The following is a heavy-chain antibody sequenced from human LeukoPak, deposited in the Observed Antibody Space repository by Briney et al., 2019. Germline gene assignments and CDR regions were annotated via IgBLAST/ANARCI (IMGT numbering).Heavy chain of an antibody. CDR1: GGSFSGYY. CDR2: INHSGST. D-gene: IGHD5-12*01. V-gene: IGHV4-34*01. Sequence: PSETLSLTCADYGGSFSGYYWSWIRQPPGKGLEWIGEINHSGSTNYNPSLKSRVTISVDTSKNQFSLKLSSVTAADTAVYYCARDGGLRAFDYWSQETLVTVSS. CDR3: ARDGGLRAFDY. J-gene: IGHJ4*02.